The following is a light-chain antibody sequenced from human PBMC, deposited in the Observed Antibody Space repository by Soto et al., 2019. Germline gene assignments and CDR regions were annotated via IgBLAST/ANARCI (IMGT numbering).Light chain of an antibody. V-gene: IGLV2-14*01. CDR1: SSDIGAYNY. CDR3: SSYTTSNTLVL. CDR2: DVN. Sequence: QSALTQPASMSGSPGQSITISCTGSSSDIGAYNYVSWYQHHPGKAPKLIIYDVNTRPSGISNRFSGSRSGNTASLTISGLLAQDEADYYCSSYTTSNTLVLFGGGTKVTV. J-gene: IGLJ2*01.